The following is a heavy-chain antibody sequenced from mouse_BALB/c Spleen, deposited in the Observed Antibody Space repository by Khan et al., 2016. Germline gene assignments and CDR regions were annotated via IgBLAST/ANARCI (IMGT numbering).Heavy chain of an antibody. CDR3: TRGDYYGSGY. D-gene: IGHD1-1*01. Sequence: EVQLQESGPDLVKPSQSLSLTCTVTGYSITSGYSWHWIRQFPGNKLEWMAYINYSGSTTYNPSLKSRISITRDTSKNQFFLQLISVTTEDTATYYCTRGDYYGSGYWGQGTTLTVSA. V-gene: IGHV3-1*02. J-gene: IGHJ2*01. CDR1: GYSITSGYS. CDR2: INYSGST.